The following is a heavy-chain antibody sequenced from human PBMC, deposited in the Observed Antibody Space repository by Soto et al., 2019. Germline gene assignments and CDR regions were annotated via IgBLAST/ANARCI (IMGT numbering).Heavy chain of an antibody. CDR1: GFSLSTSGMC. CDR2: IDWDDDK. J-gene: IGHJ4*02. V-gene: IGHV2-70*11. D-gene: IGHD6-13*01. CDR3: ARTYSSSWSNHFDY. Sequence: SGPTLVKPTQTLTLTCTFSGFSLSTSGMCVSWIRQPPGKALEWLARIDWDDDKYYSTSLKTRLTISKDTSNNQVVLTMTNMDPVDTATYYCARTYSSSWSNHFDYWGQGTLVTVSS.